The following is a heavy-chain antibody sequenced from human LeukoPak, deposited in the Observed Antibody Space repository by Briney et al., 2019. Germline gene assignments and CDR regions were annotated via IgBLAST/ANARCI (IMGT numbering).Heavy chain of an antibody. CDR1: GYTFSNYW. D-gene: IGHD3-22*01. Sequence: GESLKISCKGSGYTFSNYWIGWVRQMPGKGLEWMGIIYPGESDIRYSPSFQGQVTISADKPISTAYLQWSSLKASDTAIYYCARHALHYDNSGYYFAYWGQGTLDTVSS. V-gene: IGHV5-51*01. CDR3: ARHALHYDNSGYYFAY. J-gene: IGHJ4*02. CDR2: IYPGESDI.